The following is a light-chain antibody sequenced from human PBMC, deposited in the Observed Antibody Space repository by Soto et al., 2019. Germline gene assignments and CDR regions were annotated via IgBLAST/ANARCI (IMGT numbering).Light chain of an antibody. Sequence: QSVLTQPPSASGTPGQRVTISCSGSSSNIGSNTVNWYQQLPGTAPKLRIYSNNQRPSGVPDRFSGSKSGTSASLAISGLQSEDEADYYCAAWDDSSTVVFGGGTKVTVL. V-gene: IGLV1-44*01. CDR3: AAWDDSSTVV. CDR1: SSNIGSNT. CDR2: SNN. J-gene: IGLJ2*01.